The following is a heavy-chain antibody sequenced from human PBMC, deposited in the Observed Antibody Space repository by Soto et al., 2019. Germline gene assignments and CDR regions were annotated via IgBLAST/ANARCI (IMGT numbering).Heavy chain of an antibody. Sequence: VASVKVSCKASGGTFSSYAISWVRQAPGQGLEWMGGIIPIFGTANYAQKFQGRVTITADESTSTAYMELSSLRSEDTAVYYCARGRRYDFWSGQSYYYYGMDVWGQGTTVTVSS. CDR2: IIPIFGTA. D-gene: IGHD3-3*01. V-gene: IGHV1-69*13. CDR1: GGTFSSYA. CDR3: ARGRRYDFWSGQSYYYYGMDV. J-gene: IGHJ6*02.